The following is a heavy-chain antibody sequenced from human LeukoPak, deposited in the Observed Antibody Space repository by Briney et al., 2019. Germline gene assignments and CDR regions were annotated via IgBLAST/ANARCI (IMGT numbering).Heavy chain of an antibody. V-gene: IGHV3-23*01. CDR1: GFTFSSYA. J-gene: IGHJ4*02. D-gene: IGHD4-17*01. CDR3: AREVTTPTYYFDY. Sequence: QAGGSLRLSCAASGFTFSSYAMSWVRQAPGKGLEWVSALSGSGGSTYYADSVKGRFTISRDNSKNTLYLQMNSLRAEDTAVYYCAREVTTPTYYFDYWGQGTLVTVSS. CDR2: LSGSGGST.